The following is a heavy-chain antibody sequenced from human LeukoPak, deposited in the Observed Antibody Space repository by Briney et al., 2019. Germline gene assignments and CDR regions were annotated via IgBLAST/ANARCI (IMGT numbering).Heavy chain of an antibody. J-gene: IGHJ4*02. Sequence: ASVKVSCKASGYTFTSYYMHWVRQAPGQGLEWMGIINPSGGSTSYAQKLQGRVTMTRDTSTSTVYMELSSLRSEDTAVYYCAREGVCYGSGGSCYAEGTFDYWGQGTLVTVSS. CDR2: INPSGGST. V-gene: IGHV1-46*01. D-gene: IGHD2-15*01. CDR3: AREGVCYGSGGSCYAEGTFDY. CDR1: GYTFTSYY.